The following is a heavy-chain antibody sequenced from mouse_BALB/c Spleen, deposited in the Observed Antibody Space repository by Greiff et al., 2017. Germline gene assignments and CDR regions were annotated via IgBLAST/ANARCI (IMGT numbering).Heavy chain of an antibody. CDR2: ISSGGSYT. J-gene: IGHJ4*01. V-gene: IGHV5-9-4*01. D-gene: IGHD1-1*02. Sequence: EVKVVESGGGLVKPGGSLKLSCAASGFTFSSYAMSWVRQSPEKRLEWVAEISSGGSYTYYPDTVTGRFTISRDNAKNTLYLEMSSLRSEDTAMYYCARGGGSYVAYAMDYWGQGTSVTVSS. CDR1: GFTFSSYA. CDR3: ARGGGSYVAYAMDY.